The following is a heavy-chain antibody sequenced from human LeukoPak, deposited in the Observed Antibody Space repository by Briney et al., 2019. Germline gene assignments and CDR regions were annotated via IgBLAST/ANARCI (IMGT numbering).Heavy chain of an antibody. Sequence: PSETLSLTCTVSGGSISSSSYYWGWIRQPPGKGLEWIGSIYYSGSTYYNPSLKSRVTISVDTSKNQFSLKLSSVTAADTAVYYCARSGIDPPIFGMVIIRLFDYWGQGTLVTVSS. CDR3: ARSGIDPPIFGMVIIRLFDY. CDR1: GGSISSSSYY. D-gene: IGHD3-3*01. V-gene: IGHV4-39*01. CDR2: IYYSGST. J-gene: IGHJ4*02.